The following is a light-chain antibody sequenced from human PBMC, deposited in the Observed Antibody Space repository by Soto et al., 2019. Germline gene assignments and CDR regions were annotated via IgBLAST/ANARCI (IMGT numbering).Light chain of an antibody. V-gene: IGKV3-15*01. CDR3: QQYNNGPPFT. Sequence: EIVMTQSPATLSVSPGERATLSCRASQSVSSNLAWYQQKPGQAPRLLIYGASTRAAGIPARFSGSGSGTEFTLTISRLQSEDFAVYYCQQYNNGPPFTFGPGTKVDIK. CDR1: QSVSSN. J-gene: IGKJ3*01. CDR2: GAS.